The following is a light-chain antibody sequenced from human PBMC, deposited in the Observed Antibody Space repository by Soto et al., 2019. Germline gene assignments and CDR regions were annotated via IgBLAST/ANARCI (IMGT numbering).Light chain of an antibody. CDR2: EGS. V-gene: IGLV2-23*01. CDR3: CSYAGSSTYVV. Sequence: QSALTQPASVSGSPGQSITISCTGTRSDVGSYNLDSWYQQHPGKAPKLMIYEGSKRPSGVSNRFSGSKSGNTASLTISGLQAEDEADYYCCSYAGSSTYVVFGGGTKLTVL. J-gene: IGLJ2*01. CDR1: RSDVGSYNL.